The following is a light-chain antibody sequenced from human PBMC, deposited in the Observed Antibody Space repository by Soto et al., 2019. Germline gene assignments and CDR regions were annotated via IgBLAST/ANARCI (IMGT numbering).Light chain of an antibody. V-gene: IGKV3-20*01. J-gene: IGKJ4*02. CDR3: QQYESFPLT. CDR2: GAS. Sequence: EIVLTQSPGTLSLSPGERTTLSCRTSQSVATNLAWYQQKPGQAPRLLIHGASNRATGIPDRFSGRGSGTDFTLTISRLEPEDFAVYYCQQYESFPLTFGGGTKVDIK. CDR1: QSVATN.